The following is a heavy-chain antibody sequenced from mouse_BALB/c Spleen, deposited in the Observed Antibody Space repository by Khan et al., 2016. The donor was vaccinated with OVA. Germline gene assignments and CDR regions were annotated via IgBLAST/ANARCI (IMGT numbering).Heavy chain of an antibody. J-gene: IGHJ3*01. CDR2: IRYDGSN. CDR3: AGGGSSGPGWFAY. V-gene: IGHV3-6*02. CDR1: GYSITSGYY. D-gene: IGHD3-1*01. Sequence: EVELVESGPGLVKPSQSLSLTCSVTGYSITSGYYWNWIRQFPGNKLAWMGYIRYDGSNNYNPSLKNRLSITRDTSKNQFFLQLNSVTTEDTATYYCAGGGSSGPGWFAYWGQGTLVTVSA.